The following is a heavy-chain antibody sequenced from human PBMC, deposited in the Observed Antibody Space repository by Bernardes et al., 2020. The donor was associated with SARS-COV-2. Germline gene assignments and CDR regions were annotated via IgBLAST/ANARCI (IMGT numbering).Heavy chain of an antibody. CDR1: GGSISSGGYY. CDR2: IYYIGST. J-gene: IGHJ3*02. CDR3: ARDTNLRDAFHI. V-gene: IGHV4-31*03. D-gene: IGHD2-8*01. Sequence: SETLSLTCTVSGGSISSGGYYWNWIRQHPGKGLEWIGYIYYIGSTYYNPSLKSRVTISVDTSKNQFSLRLSSVTAADTAVYYCARDTNLRDAFHIWGQGTMVTVSS.